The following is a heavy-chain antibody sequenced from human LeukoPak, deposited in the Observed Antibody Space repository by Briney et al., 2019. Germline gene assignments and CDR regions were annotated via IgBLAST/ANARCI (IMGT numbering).Heavy chain of an antibody. CDR3: ARDVVVVVAATRGAFDI. CDR1: GDSVSSNSAA. CDR2: TYYRSKWYN. D-gene: IGHD2-15*01. J-gene: IGHJ3*02. Sequence: SQTLSLTFAISGDSVSSNSAAWNWIRQSPSRGLEWLGRTYYRSKWYNDYAVSVKSRITINPDTSKNQFSLQLNSVTPEDTAVYYCARDVVVVVAATRGAFDIWGQGTMVTVSS. V-gene: IGHV6-1*01.